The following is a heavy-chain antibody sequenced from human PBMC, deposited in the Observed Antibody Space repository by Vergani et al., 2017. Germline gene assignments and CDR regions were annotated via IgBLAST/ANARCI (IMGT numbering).Heavy chain of an antibody. CDR1: GYTFTSYA. CDR3: ARDQDYGDYVPGFRGYYYYMDV. J-gene: IGHJ6*03. CDR2: INAGNGNT. Sequence: QVQLVQSGAEVKKPGASVKVSCKASGYTFTSYAMHWVRQAPGQRLEWMGWINAGNGNTKYSQKFQGRVTITRDTSASTAYMELSSLRSEDTAVYYCARDQDYGDYVPGFRGYYYYMDVWGKGTTVTVSS. D-gene: IGHD4-17*01. V-gene: IGHV1-3*01.